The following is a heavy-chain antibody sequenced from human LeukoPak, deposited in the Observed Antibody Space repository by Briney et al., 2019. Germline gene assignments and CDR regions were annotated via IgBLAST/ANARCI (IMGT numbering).Heavy chain of an antibody. CDR3: AREGSAELPNEYYFDC. CDR1: GGTFSSYA. D-gene: IGHD1-7*01. V-gene: IGHV1-69*05. J-gene: IGHJ4*02. CDR2: IIPIFGTA. Sequence: ASVKLSCKASGGTFSSYAISWVRQAPGPRLEWMGGIIPIFGTANYAQKFQGRVTITTDESTSTAYMELSSLRSEDTAVYYCAREGSAELPNEYYFDCWGQGTLVTVSS.